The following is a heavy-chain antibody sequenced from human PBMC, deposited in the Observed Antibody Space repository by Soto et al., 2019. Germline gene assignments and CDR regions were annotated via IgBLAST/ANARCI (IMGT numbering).Heavy chain of an antibody. J-gene: IGHJ6*02. CDR1: GGSISSGGYY. CDR2: IYYSGST. D-gene: IGHD2-21*01. Sequence: SETLSLTCTVSGGSISSGGYYWSWIRQHPGKGLEWIGYIYYSGSTYYNPSLKSRVTISVDTSKNQFSLKLSSVTAADTAVYYCAASCVACGGFNYYGMDVWGQGTTVTSP. V-gene: IGHV4-31*03. CDR3: AASCVACGGFNYYGMDV.